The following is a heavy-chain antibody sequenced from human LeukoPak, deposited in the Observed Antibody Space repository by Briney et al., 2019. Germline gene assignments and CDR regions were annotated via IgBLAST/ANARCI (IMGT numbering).Heavy chain of an antibody. CDR3: AKDHEFSGYCSGGSCYSFDY. CDR2: ISGSGGST. CDR1: GFTFSSYA. Sequence: GGSLRPSCAASGFTFSSYAMSWVRQAPGKGLEWVSAISGSGGSTYYADSVKGRFTISRDNSKNTLYLQMNSLRAEDTAVYYCAKDHEFSGYCSGGSCYSFDYWGQGTLVTVSS. J-gene: IGHJ4*02. D-gene: IGHD2-15*01. V-gene: IGHV3-23*01.